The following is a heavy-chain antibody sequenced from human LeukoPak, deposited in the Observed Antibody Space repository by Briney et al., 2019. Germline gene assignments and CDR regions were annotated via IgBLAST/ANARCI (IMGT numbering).Heavy chain of an antibody. CDR2: INHSGST. CDR3: ARGYYFFDY. D-gene: IGHD3-10*01. Sequence: PSETLSLTCAVYGGYFSGYYWSWIRQPPGKGLAWIGEINHSGSTNYNPSLKSRVTISVDTSKNQFSLKLSSVTAADASVYYCARGYYFFDYWGQGTLVTVSS. J-gene: IGHJ4*02. CDR1: GGYFSGYY. V-gene: IGHV4-34*01.